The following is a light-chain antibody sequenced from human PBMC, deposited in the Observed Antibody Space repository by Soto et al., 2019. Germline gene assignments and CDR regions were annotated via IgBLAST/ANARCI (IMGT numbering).Light chain of an antibody. V-gene: IGKV1-5*03. CDR2: MVS. CDR3: QQYKTYSPT. Sequence: DIQVTQSPSALSASVGDRVTITCRASQSVDNWLAWYQRRPGKAPKLLIYMVSTLEVGVPSRFSGSASGTEFTITISSLQPDDSATYYCQQYKTYSPTFGQGTKVEI. J-gene: IGKJ1*01. CDR1: QSVDNW.